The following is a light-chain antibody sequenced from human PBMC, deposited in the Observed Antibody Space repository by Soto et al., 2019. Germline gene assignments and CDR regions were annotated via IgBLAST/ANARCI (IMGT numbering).Light chain of an antibody. J-gene: IGKJ2*01. CDR3: QQRSNWPGYT. CDR1: QRVSSY. Sequence: EIVLTQSPAPLSLSPGERATLSCRSSQRVSSYLAWYQQQPGQAPRLLIYDASNRATGIPARFSGSGSGTEFTLHISSLEPEDIAVYYCQQRSNWPGYTVGQGTKLEIK. CDR2: DAS. V-gene: IGKV3-11*01.